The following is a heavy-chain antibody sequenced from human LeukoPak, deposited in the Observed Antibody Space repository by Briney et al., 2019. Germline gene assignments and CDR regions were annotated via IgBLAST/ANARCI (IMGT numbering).Heavy chain of an antibody. CDR3: AKRATSSAIFYYLDD. CDR2: IGTSYGST. Sequence: PGGSLRLSCAASGFPFSKFAMTWVRQAPGKGLEWVSSIGTSYGSTYYADSKKGRFTISRDNSKNTLYLQINSLRAEDTAVYYCAKRATSSAIFYYLDDWGQGTLVTVPS. J-gene: IGHJ4*02. V-gene: IGHV3-23*01. CDR1: GFPFSKFA. D-gene: IGHD2-8*01.